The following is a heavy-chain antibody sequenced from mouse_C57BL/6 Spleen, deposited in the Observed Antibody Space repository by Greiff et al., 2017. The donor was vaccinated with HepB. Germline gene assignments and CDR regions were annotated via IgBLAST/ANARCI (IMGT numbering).Heavy chain of an antibody. D-gene: IGHD2-3*01. Sequence: QVQLQQPGAELVKPGASVKLSCKASGYTFTSYWMHWVKQRPGQGLEWIGMIHPNSGSTNYNEKFKSKATLTVDKSSSTAYMQLSSLTSEDSAVYYCARWGYDLYAMDYWGQGTSVTVSS. CDR2: IHPNSGST. J-gene: IGHJ4*01. CDR3: ARWGYDLYAMDY. CDR1: GYTFTSYW. V-gene: IGHV1-64*01.